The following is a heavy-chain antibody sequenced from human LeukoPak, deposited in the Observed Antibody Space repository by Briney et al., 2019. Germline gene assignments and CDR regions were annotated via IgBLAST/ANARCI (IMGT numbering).Heavy chain of an antibody. V-gene: IGHV1-46*01. CDR1: GYTFTSYY. Sequence: ASVKVSCKASGYTFTSYYMHWVRQAPGQGLEWMGIINPSGGSTSYAQKFQGRVTMTRDTSTSTVYMELNSLRSEDTAVYYCVRGGVLEMATIAFDYWGQGTLVTVSS. J-gene: IGHJ4*02. D-gene: IGHD5-24*01. CDR2: INPSGGST. CDR3: VRGGVLEMATIAFDY.